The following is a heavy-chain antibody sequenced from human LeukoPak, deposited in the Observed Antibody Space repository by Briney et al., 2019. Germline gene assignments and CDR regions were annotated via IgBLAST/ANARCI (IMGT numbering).Heavy chain of an antibody. V-gene: IGHV4-34*01. CDR1: GGSFSGYY. Sequence: SEPLSLTCAVYGGSFSGYYWSWIRQPPGKGLEWIGEINHSGSTNYNPSLKSRVTISVDTSKNQFSLKLSSVTAADTAVYYCARGGKLESIVDYWGQGTLVTVSS. CDR3: ARGGKLESIVDY. D-gene: IGHD1-1*01. CDR2: INHSGST. J-gene: IGHJ4*02.